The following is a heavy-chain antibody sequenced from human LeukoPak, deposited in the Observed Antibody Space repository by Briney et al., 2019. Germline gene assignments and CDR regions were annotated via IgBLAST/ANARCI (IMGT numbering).Heavy chain of an antibody. D-gene: IGHD3-3*01. CDR3: ARAHSPGRGYYWYFDL. CDR1: GASISSSSYY. CDR2: IYYNGDT. J-gene: IGHJ2*01. Sequence: PSETLSLTCIVSGASISSSSYYWGWIRQPPGKGLEWIGSIYYNGDTYYNSSLKSRLTISVDTSKNQFTLKLSSVTAADTAVYYCARAHSPGRGYYWYFDLWGRGTLVTVSS. V-gene: IGHV4-39*06.